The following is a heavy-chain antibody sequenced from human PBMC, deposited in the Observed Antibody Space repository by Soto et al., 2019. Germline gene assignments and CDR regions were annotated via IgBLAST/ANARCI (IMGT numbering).Heavy chain of an antibody. J-gene: IGHJ4*02. V-gene: IGHV4-59*01. Sequence: QVQLQESGPGLVKPSETLSLTCTVSGGSISSYYWSWIRQPPGKGLEWIGYIYYSGSTNYNPSHKSRVPISVDTSKNQFSLKLSSVTAADTAVYYCARVRGEEYYYDSSGYYYIDFDYWGQGNLVTVSS. CDR3: ARVRGEEYYYDSSGYYYIDFDY. D-gene: IGHD3-22*01. CDR2: IYYSGST. CDR1: GGSISSYY.